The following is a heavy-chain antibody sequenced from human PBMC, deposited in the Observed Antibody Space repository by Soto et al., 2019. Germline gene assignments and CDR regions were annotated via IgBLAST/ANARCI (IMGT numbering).Heavy chain of an antibody. CDR1: GFTFSNYA. J-gene: IGHJ4*02. Sequence: SGGSLRLSCVASGFTFSNYAMHWVRQAPGKGLEWVAIVSYDGDNEYYADSVRGRFFISRDNSRNTLYLQTSSLRHEDTAVYYCAREIERLLGYWGQGTLVTVSS. V-gene: IGHV3-30*03. D-gene: IGHD3-3*01. CDR2: VSYDGDNE. CDR3: AREIERLLGY.